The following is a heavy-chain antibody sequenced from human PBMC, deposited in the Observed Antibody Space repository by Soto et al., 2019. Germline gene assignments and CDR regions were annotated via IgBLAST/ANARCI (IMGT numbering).Heavy chain of an antibody. CDR3: ARSGLALPYSASHWFDP. Sequence: GGSLRLSCAASGFTFSSYWMSWVRQAPGKGLEWVANIKQDGSEKYYVDSVKGRFTISRDNAKNSLYLQMNSLRGEDTAVYYCARSGLALPYSASHWFDPWGHGTLVTVSS. J-gene: IGHJ5*02. V-gene: IGHV3-7*01. CDR1: GFTFSSYW. CDR2: IKQDGSEK. D-gene: IGHD3-22*01.